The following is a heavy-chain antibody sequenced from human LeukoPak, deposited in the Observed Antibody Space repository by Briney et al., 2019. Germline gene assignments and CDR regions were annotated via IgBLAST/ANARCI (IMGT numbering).Heavy chain of an antibody. J-gene: IGHJ5*02. CDR2: ISGSGGST. V-gene: IGHV3-23*01. CDR3: VRGYSYGWFDP. CDR1: GFTFSSYA. Sequence: GGSLRLSCAASGFTFSSYAMSWVRQAPGKGLEWVSVISGSGGSTHYADSVKGRFTISRDNSKNTPYLQMNSLRAEDTAVYYCVRGYSYGWFDPWGQGTLVTVSS. D-gene: IGHD5-18*01.